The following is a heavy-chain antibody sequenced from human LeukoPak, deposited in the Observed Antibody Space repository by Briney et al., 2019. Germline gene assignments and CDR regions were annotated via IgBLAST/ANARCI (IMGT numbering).Heavy chain of an antibody. CDR2: ISGDGGTT. J-gene: IGHJ3*01. Sequence: QTGGSLRLSCAASGTTFEDYAMHWVRQAPGKGLEWVSVISGDGGTTFYADSAKGRFTISRDNAKNSLYLQMNSLRADDTAVYYCARGGSSRFDFRGQGTMVTVSS. CDR3: ARGGSSRFDF. V-gene: IGHV3-43*02. CDR1: GTTFEDYA. D-gene: IGHD1-26*01.